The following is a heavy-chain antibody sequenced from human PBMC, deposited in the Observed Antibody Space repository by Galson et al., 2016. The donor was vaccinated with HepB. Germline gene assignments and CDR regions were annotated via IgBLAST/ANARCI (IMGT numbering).Heavy chain of an antibody. J-gene: IGHJ4*02. Sequence: SETLSLTCTVSGGSLDSYYWSRIRQPPGRGLEWLGYIYYSGSTNYNPSLKSRVSISIDTSKNQFSLNLRSVTAADTAIYYCARTPYASGTYYPPEYDYWGQGTLVTVSS. CDR1: GGSLDSYY. D-gene: IGHD3-10*01. CDR3: ARTPYASGTYYPPEYDY. CDR2: IYYSGST. V-gene: IGHV4-59*01.